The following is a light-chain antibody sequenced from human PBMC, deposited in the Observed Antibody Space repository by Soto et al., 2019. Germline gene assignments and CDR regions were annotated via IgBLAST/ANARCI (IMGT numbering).Light chain of an antibody. J-gene: IGKJ5*01. CDR1: QSINRD. V-gene: IGKV3-11*01. CDR2: GAS. CDR3: QQRSNWPLIT. Sequence: EIVMTHSPATLSVSPCESATLSSSASQSINRDLAWYVQKPGQAPRRVIYGASTWGTGVPPRFTGSGSGTEFTLTISSLEPEDFAVYYCQQRSNWPLITFGQGTRLEIK.